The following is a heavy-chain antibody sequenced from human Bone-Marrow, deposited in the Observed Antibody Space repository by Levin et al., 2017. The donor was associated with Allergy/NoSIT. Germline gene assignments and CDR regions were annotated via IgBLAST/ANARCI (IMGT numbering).Heavy chain of an antibody. CDR2: IYHSGST. CDR3: ARGNSVSEWSYHFDY. CDR1: GGSISSNNW. J-gene: IGHJ4*02. Sequence: SETMSLTCAVSGGSISSNNWWSWVRQPPGKGLEWIGEIYHSGSTNYNPSLKSRVTISVDKPKTQFSLKLNSVTAADTAVYYCARGNSVSEWSYHFDYWGQGMLVTVSS. V-gene: IGHV4-4*02. D-gene: IGHD3-3*01.